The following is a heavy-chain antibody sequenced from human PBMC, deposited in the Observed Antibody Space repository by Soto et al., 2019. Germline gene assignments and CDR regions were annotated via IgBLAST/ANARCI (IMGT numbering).Heavy chain of an antibody. CDR3: ARDSTVTTYYYYYMDV. J-gene: IGHJ6*03. V-gene: IGHV3-64*01. CDR1: GFTFSSYA. CDR2: ISSNGGST. Sequence: GGSLRLSCAASGFTFSSYAMHWVRQAPGKGLEYVSAISSNGGSTYYANSVKGRFTISRDNSKNTLYLQMGSLRAEDMAVYYCARDSTVTTYYYYYMDVWGKGTTVTVSS. D-gene: IGHD4-17*01.